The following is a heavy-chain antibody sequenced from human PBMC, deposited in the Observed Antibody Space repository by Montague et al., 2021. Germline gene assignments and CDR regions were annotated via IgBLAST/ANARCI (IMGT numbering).Heavy chain of an antibody. V-gene: IGHV3-7*01. Sequence: SLRLSCAASGFSFSGYWMSWVRQAPGKGLEWVANIFHDGSDRNCVDSVRGRFTISRDNAKNSLYLQMSSLGAEDTAVYYCAREKWRLDFWGQGTLVTVSS. CDR2: IFHDGSDR. D-gene: IGHD2-8*01. CDR1: GFSFSGYW. J-gene: IGHJ4*02. CDR3: AREKWRLDF.